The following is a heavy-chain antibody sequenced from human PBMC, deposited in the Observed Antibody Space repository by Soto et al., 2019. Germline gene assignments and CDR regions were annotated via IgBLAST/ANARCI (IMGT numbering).Heavy chain of an antibody. CDR3: ARVRPHPGYCSSTSCRLNWFDP. V-gene: IGHV4-59*01. CDR1: VGSSSSYY. CDR2: IYYSGST. D-gene: IGHD2-2*01. J-gene: IGHJ5*02. Sequence: ETLSLTCTVSVGSSSSYYWSWIRQPPGKGLEWIGYIYYSGSTNYNPSLKSRVTISVDTSKNQFSLKLSSVTAADTAVYYCARVRPHPGYCSSTSCRLNWFDPWGQGTLVTVSS.